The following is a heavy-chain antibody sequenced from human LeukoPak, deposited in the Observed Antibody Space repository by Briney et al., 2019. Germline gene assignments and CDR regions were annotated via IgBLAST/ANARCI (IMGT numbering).Heavy chain of an antibody. D-gene: IGHD2-15*01. J-gene: IGHJ5*02. CDR1: GDSISSSSYY. Sequence: SETLSLTCTVSGDSISSSSYYWGWIRQPPGKGLEWVGSLHYSAYIHYNPSLKSRVTISVDRSKNQFSLKLSSVTAADTAVYYCARGGYCSGGSCDWFDPWGQGTLVTVSS. V-gene: IGHV4-39*07. CDR2: LHYSAYI. CDR3: ARGGYCSGGSCDWFDP.